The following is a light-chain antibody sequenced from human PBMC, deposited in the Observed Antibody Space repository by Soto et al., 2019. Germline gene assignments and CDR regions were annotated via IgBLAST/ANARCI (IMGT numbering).Light chain of an antibody. CDR2: RAS. V-gene: IGKV3-20*01. Sequence: EIVLTQSPGTLSLSPGERATFSCRASQSVSSNFVAWFQQKPGQVPRLLIYRASNRATGIPDRFSGSGSGTDFTLTINRLEPEDFAVYYSQQYVSSPFTFGPGTKVDI. CDR1: QSVSSNF. CDR3: QQYVSSPFT. J-gene: IGKJ3*01.